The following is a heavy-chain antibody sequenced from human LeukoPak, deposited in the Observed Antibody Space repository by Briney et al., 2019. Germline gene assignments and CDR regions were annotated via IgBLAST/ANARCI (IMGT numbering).Heavy chain of an antibody. CDR2: IRSKAYGGTT. CDR1: GFTFGDYA. J-gene: IGHJ4*02. Sequence: GGSLRLSCTASGFTFGDYAMSWFRQAPGKGLEWVGFIRSKAYGGTTEYAASVKGRFTISGDDSKSIAYLQMNSLKTEDTAVYYCTRDRGYYTVTTTYFDYWGQGTLVTVSS. CDR3: TRDRGYYTVTTTYFDY. V-gene: IGHV3-49*03. D-gene: IGHD4-17*01.